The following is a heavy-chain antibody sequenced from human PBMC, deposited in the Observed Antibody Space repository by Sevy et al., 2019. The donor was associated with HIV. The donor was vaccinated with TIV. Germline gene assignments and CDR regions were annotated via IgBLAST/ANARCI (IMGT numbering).Heavy chain of an antibody. Sequence: ASVKVSCKATGHTLSVDYIHWMRQAPGQGLEWMGWIIHSTGGTRYAQRYDDRITLTRDTSLNTFYMELSSLKSDDTALYYCAHAVFSGHPDYWGQGTLVTVSS. D-gene: IGHD6-25*01. V-gene: IGHV1-2*02. CDR3: AHAVFSGHPDY. J-gene: IGHJ4*02. CDR1: GHTLSVDY. CDR2: IIHSTGGT.